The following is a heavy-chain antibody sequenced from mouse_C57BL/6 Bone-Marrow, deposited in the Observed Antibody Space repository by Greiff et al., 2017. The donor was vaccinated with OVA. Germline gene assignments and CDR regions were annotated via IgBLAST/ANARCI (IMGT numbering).Heavy chain of an antibody. CDR1: GYTFTNYW. V-gene: IGHV1-63*01. J-gene: IGHJ1*03. Sequence: VKLMESGAELVRPGTSVKMSCKASGYTFTNYWIGWAKQRPGHGLEWIGDIYPGGGYTNYNEKFKGKATLTADKSSSTAYMQFSSLTSEDSAIYYCARKATVVDWYFDVWGTGTTVTVSS. D-gene: IGHD1-1*01. CDR2: IYPGGGYT. CDR3: ARKATVVDWYFDV.